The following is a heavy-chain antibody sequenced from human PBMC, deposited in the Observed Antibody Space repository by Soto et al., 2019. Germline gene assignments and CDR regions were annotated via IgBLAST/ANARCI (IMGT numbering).Heavy chain of an antibody. CDR1: GGSISGYY. J-gene: IGHJ4*02. CDR2: IYYSGST. V-gene: IGHV4-59*01. Sequence: PSETLSLTCTVSGGSISGYYWSWIRQPPGKGLEWIGYIYYSGSTNYNPSLKSRVTISVDTSKNQFSLKLSSVTAADTAVYYCARDYGGNFDYWGQGTLVTVSS. D-gene: IGHD2-21*01. CDR3: ARDYGGNFDY.